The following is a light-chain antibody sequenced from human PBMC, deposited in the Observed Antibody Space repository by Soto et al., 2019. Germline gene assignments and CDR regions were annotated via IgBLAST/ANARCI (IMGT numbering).Light chain of an antibody. J-gene: IGKJ1*01. CDR1: ESVSSGL. Sequence: EIVMTQSPGTLSLSPGERATLSCRASESVSSGLLARYQQNPGQAPCLLTYNASSRATVMPDRFGGSGSGTDFTLTISRLEPEDIAVYYCQQDGSSPQTFGQGTKVDIK. CDR3: QQDGSSPQT. CDR2: NAS. V-gene: IGKV3-20*01.